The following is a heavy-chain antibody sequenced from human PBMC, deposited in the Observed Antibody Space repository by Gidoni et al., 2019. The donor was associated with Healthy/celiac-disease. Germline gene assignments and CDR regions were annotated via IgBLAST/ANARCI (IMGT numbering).Heavy chain of an antibody. D-gene: IGHD5-18*01. J-gene: IGHJ6*02. CDR3: AREGFLRCYSYGYDYYYGMDV. CDR1: GFTFSDYI. CDR2: ISSISRYT. V-gene: IGHV3-11*05. Sequence: QVQLVESGGGWVKPGGSLSLSCEASGFTFSDYIMSWNRPAPGKGLCVVSDISSISRYTNYADSVKCRFTIFRDNAKNSLYLQMNCLRAEVTAVYVCAREGFLRCYSYGYDYYYGMDVWGQGTTVTVSS.